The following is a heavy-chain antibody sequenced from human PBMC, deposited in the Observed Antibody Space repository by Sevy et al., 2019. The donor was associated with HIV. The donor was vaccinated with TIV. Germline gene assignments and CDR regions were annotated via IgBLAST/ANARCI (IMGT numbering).Heavy chain of an antibody. D-gene: IGHD2-2*01. Sequence: GGSLRLSCAASGFTFSSYNMNWVRQAPGKGLEWVSSISSSSSYIYYADSVKGRFTISRDNAKNSLYLQMNSLRAEDTAVYYCARHVVPAASPHYYYYGMDVWGQGTTVTVSS. CDR2: ISSSSSYI. CDR1: GFTFSSYN. J-gene: IGHJ6*02. V-gene: IGHV3-21*01. CDR3: ARHVVPAASPHYYYYGMDV.